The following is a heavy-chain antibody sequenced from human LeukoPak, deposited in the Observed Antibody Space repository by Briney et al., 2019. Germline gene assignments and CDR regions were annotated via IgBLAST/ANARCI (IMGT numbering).Heavy chain of an antibody. D-gene: IGHD3-22*01. Sequence: GGSLRLSCAASGFTFSNYAMSWVRQAPGKGLERVSVISGSGTSTYYADSVRGRFTISRDNSKNTLYLQMNSLRAEDTAVYYCAKDLPVRYYDSSGYYPTWGRGTLVTVSS. CDR3: AKDLPVRYYDSSGYYPT. J-gene: IGHJ5*02. CDR2: ISGSGTST. CDR1: GFTFSNYA. V-gene: IGHV3-23*01.